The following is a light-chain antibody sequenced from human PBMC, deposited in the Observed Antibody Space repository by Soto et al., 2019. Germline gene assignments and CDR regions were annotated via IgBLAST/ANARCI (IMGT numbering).Light chain of an antibody. CDR1: QSVSSSY. CDR3: LRYGSSLFT. J-gene: IGKJ3*01. V-gene: IGKV3-20*01. CDR2: GAS. Sequence: EIVLTQSPGTLSLSPGERATLSCRASQSVSSSYLAWYQQKPGQAPRLLIYGASSRATGIPDRFSGSGSGTDFTLTISRLEREDFEVYYCLRYGSSLFTFGPGTKVYI.